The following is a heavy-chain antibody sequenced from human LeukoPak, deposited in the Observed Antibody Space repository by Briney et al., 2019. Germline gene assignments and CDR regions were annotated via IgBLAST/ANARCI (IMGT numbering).Heavy chain of an antibody. CDR1: GFTFSNFG. D-gene: IGHD6-13*01. J-gene: IGHJ3*02. Sequence: GGSLRLSCEASGFTFSNFGMSWVRQAPGKGLEWVSSISNGGSYTYYADSLKGRFTISGDNAENSLYLQMNSLRAEDTAVYYCAKLLGSSSFDAFDIWGQGTMVTVSS. V-gene: IGHV3-21*01. CDR2: ISNGGSYT. CDR3: AKLLGSSSFDAFDI.